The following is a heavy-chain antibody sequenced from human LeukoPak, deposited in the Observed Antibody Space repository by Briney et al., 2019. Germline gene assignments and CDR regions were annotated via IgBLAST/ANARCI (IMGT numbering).Heavy chain of an antibody. V-gene: IGHV3-20*04. CDR3: ATETFGVVIIEYYMDV. Sequence: GGSLRLSCAASGFTFDDYGMSWVRQAPGKGLEWVSGINWNGGSTGYADSVKGRFTISRDNAKNSLYLQMNSLRAEDTALYYCATETFGVVIIEYYMDVWGKGTTVTVSS. CDR1: GFTFDDYG. CDR2: INWNGGST. J-gene: IGHJ6*03. D-gene: IGHD3-3*01.